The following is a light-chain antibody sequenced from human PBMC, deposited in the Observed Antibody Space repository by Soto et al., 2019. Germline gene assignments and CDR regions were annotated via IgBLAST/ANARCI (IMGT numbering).Light chain of an antibody. J-gene: IGKJ5*01. V-gene: IGKV3-11*01. CDR1: QSVSSY. CDR2: DAP. Sequence: EIVLTQSPATLSLSPGERATLSCRASQSVSSYLAWYQQKPGQAPRLLIYDAPNRATGIPARFSGSGSGTDFTLTISSLEPEDFAVYYCQQRSNWPRSITFGQGTRLEIK. CDR3: QQRSNWPRSIT.